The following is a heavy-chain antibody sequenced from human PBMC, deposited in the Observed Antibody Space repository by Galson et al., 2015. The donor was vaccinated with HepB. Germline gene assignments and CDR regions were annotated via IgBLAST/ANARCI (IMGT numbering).Heavy chain of an antibody. V-gene: IGHV4-39*01. D-gene: IGHD3-9*01. CDR2: IYWSGWT. CDR3: ARHVARYFDWLLSDYYYGMDV. CDR1: GGSINSSNYY. Sequence: SETLSLTCIVSGGSINSSNYYWAWIRQPPGKGLEWIGNIYWSGWTNSNPSLKSRVTIMVDTSKNQFSLRLSSATATDTAAYYCARHVARYFDWLLSDYYYGMDVWGQGTTVTVSS. J-gene: IGHJ6*02.